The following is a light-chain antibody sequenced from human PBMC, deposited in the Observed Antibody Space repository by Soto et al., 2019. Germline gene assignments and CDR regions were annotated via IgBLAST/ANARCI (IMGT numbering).Light chain of an antibody. CDR3: QQYNSYPYT. V-gene: IGKV1-5*01. J-gene: IGKJ2*01. CDR2: DAS. Sequence: DIQMTQSPSTVSASVGDAVTITCRASQSISTWLAWYQQKPGKAPNLLIYDASTLESGGPSGFSGSGSGTEFTLTISSLQLDDSATYYCQQYNSYPYTFGQGTKLEIK. CDR1: QSISTW.